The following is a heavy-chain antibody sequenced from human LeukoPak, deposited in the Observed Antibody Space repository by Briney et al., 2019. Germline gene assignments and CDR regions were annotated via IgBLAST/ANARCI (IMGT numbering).Heavy chain of an antibody. D-gene: IGHD3-22*01. J-gene: IGHJ3*02. CDR2: IRRDGSET. CDR3: ARDDTHYGSSGSFYDAFDI. V-gene: IGHV3-7*01. CDR1: GFTFSKYW. Sequence: PGGSLRLSCAASGFTFSKYWMTWVRRAPGKGLEWVANIRRDGSETHYVDSVMGRFTISRDNAKNSLYLQMNSLRAEDTAVYYCARDDTHYGSSGSFYDAFDIWGQGTMVTVSS.